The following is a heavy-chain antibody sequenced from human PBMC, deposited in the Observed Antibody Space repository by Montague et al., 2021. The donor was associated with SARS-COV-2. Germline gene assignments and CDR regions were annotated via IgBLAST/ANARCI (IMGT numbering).Heavy chain of an antibody. CDR3: ARAIGSMYSSGWYYYYYGMDV. J-gene: IGHJ6*02. CDR1: GGSISSYY. D-gene: IGHD6-19*01. Sequence: SETLSLTCTVSGGSISSYYWSWIRQPPEKGLEWIGFIYYSGSTNYNPSPKSRVPISVDTSKTQFSLKLSSVTAADTAVYSCARAIGSMYSSGWYYYYYGMDVWGQGTTVTVSS. V-gene: IGHV4-59*01. CDR2: IYYSGST.